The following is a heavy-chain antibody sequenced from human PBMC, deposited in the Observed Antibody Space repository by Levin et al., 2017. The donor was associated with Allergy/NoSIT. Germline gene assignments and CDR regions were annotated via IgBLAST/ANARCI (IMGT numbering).Heavy chain of an antibody. CDR3: ARSSRGYGTFDS. Sequence: HAGGSLRLSCAASGFTFSSYALSWVRQAPGKGLEWVSAIYVSADSTYYSDSVKGRFTISRDSSKNTLYLHMSSLRAEDTAVYYCARSSRGYGTFDSWGQGTLVTVSS. CDR2: IYVSADST. D-gene: IGHD5-12*01. CDR1: GFTFSSYA. V-gene: IGHV3-23*01. J-gene: IGHJ4*02.